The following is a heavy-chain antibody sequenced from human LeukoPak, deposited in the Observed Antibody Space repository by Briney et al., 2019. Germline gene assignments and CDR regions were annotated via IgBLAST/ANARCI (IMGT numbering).Heavy chain of an antibody. CDR2: ITSNGGST. J-gene: IGHJ5*02. V-gene: IGHV3-64D*08. Sequence: PGGSLRLSCSASGFTFSTNSMHWVRQAPGKGLEFVSAITSNGGSTYYADSVKGRFTISRDNSKNTLYLQMSSLRAEDTAVYYCVTVGMTSIWSYLRFDPRGQGTQVSVSS. D-gene: IGHD1-26*01. CDR3: VTVGMTSIWSYLRFDP. CDR1: GFTFSTNS.